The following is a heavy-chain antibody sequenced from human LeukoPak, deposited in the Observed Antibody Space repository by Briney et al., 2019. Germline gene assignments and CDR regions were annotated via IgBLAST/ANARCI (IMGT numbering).Heavy chain of an antibody. J-gene: IGHJ3*02. D-gene: IGHD2-15*01. CDR1: GYTFTGYY. CDR3: AREDCSGGSCYQNAFDI. CDR2: INPNSGGT. Sequence: ASVKVSCKASGYTFTGYYMHWVRQAPGQGLEWMGWINPNSGGTNYAQKFQGWVTMTRDTSISTAYMELSRLRSDDTAVYYCAREDCSGGSCYQNAFDIWGQGTVVTVSS. V-gene: IGHV1-2*04.